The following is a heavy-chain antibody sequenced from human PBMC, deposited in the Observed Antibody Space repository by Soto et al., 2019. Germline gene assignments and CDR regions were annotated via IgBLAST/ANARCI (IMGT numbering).Heavy chain of an antibody. Sequence: QVQLQESGPGLVKPSETLSLTCTVSGGSISSYYWSWIRQPPGKGLEWIGYIYYSGSTNYNPSLNSRASISVDTSKNQFSLKLSSVTAADTAVYYCARIKRWLQPPSWYFDLWGRGTLVTVSS. CDR1: GGSISSYY. V-gene: IGHV4-59*01. CDR2: IYYSGST. CDR3: ARIKRWLQPPSWYFDL. J-gene: IGHJ2*01. D-gene: IGHD5-12*01.